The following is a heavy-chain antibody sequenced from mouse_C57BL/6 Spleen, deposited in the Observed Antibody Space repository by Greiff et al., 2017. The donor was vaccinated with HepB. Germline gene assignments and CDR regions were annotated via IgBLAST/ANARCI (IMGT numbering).Heavy chain of an antibody. J-gene: IGHJ1*03. V-gene: IGHV1-26*01. CDR3: ARERDYYGSSSIYWYFDV. Sequence: EVQLQHSGPELVKPGASVKISCKASGYTFTDYYMNWVKQSHGKSLEWIGDINPNNGGTSYNQKFKGKATLTVAKSSSTAYMELRSLTSADSAVYYCARERDYYGSSSIYWYFDVWGTGTPVTASS. D-gene: IGHD1-1*01. CDR2: INPNNGGT. CDR1: GYTFTDYY.